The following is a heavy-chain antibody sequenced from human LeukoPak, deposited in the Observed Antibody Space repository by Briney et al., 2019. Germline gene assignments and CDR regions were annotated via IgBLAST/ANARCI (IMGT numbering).Heavy chain of an antibody. D-gene: IGHD3-16*01. Sequence: GGSLRLSCAASGFTFSSYAMSWVRPAPGKGLEWVSAISDSGGSTYYADSVKGRFTISRDNSKNTLYLQMNSLRAEDTAVYYCAKLPGGAMFTFGGVNCNWFDPWGQGALVTVCS. CDR3: AKLPGGAMFTFGGVNCNWFDP. V-gene: IGHV3-23*01. J-gene: IGHJ5*02. CDR1: GFTFSSYA. CDR2: ISDSGGST.